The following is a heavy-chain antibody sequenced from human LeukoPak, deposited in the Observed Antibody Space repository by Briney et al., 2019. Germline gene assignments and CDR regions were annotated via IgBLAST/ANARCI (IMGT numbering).Heavy chain of an antibody. J-gene: IGHJ4*02. V-gene: IGHV4-34*01. D-gene: IGHD3-16*01. Sequence: SETLSLTCAVYGESLSKYYWTWIRQSPGKGLEWIGEINHRGSTNLNPSLKSRVTLSVDTSKHQFSLKLTSVTAADAAVYYCASSGGSTDYLGQGTLVTVSS. CDR2: INHRGST. CDR3: ASSGGSTDY. CDR1: GESLSKYY.